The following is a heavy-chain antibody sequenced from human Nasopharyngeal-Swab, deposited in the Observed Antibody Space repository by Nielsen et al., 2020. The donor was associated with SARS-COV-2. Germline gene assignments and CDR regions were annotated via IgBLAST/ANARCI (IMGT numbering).Heavy chain of an antibody. J-gene: IGHJ4*02. Sequence: SQTLSLTCTVSGGSISSYYWSWIRQPPGKGLEWIGYIYYSGSTNYNPSLKSRVTISVDTSKNQFSLKLSSVTAADPAVYYCARGFDYWGQGTLVTVSS. CDR1: GGSISSYY. CDR2: IYYSGST. CDR3: ARGFDY. V-gene: IGHV4-59*13.